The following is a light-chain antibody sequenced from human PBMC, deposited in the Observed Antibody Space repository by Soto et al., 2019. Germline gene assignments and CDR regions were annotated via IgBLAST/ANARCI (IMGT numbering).Light chain of an antibody. CDR3: SSFTGSGSQVV. CDR2: DVT. Sequence: QSVLTQPASVSGSPGQSITISCTGTSSDIGRYNYVSWYQHHPGKAPKLMIYDVTNRPSGVSNRFSGSKSGNTASLTISGLQAEDEADYYCSSFTGSGSQVVFGGGTKLTVL. J-gene: IGLJ2*01. CDR1: SSDIGRYNY. V-gene: IGLV2-14*03.